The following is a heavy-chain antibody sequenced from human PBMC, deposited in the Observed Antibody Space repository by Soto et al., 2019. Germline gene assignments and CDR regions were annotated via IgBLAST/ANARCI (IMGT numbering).Heavy chain of an antibody. D-gene: IGHD2-2*02. CDR2: INHSGST. J-gene: IGHJ6*02. CDR1: GGSFSGYC. Sequence: SETLSLTCTVYGGSFSGYCWSWIRQPPGKGLEWIGEINHSGSTNYNPSLKSRVTISVDTSKNQFSLKLSSVTAADTAVYCCARGRCSSTSCYRTSAAYYYYGMDVWGQGTTVTVSS. CDR3: ARGRCSSTSCYRTSAAYYYYGMDV. V-gene: IGHV4-34*01.